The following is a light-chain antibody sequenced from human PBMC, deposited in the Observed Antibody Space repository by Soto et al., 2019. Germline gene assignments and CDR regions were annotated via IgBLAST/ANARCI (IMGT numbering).Light chain of an antibody. V-gene: IGKV4-1*01. CDR3: QQYFSAPFT. J-gene: IGKJ3*01. CDR1: QSVLYSSINKNY. CDR2: WAS. Sequence: DIVMNQSPDSLAVSLGERATINGKSSQSVLYSSINKNYLAWYQQKPGQPPRLLIYWASGRESGVPDRFSGSGSGTDFTLTISSLQAEDVAVYYCQQYFSAPFTFGPGTKVDIK.